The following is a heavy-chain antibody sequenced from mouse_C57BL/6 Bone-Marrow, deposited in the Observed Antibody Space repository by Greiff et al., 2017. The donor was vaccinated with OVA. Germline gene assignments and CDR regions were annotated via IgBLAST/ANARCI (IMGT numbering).Heavy chain of an antibody. CDR1: GYTFTSYW. V-gene: IGHV1-55*01. D-gene: IGHD1-1*01. CDR2: IYPGSGST. Sequence: QVQLQQPGAELVKPGASVKMSCKASGYTFTSYWITWVKQRPGQGLEWIGDIYPGSGSTNYNEKFKSKATLTVDTSSSTAYMQLSSLTSEDSAVYYCAREGGRFPWFAYWGQGTLVTVSA. CDR3: AREGGRFPWFAY. J-gene: IGHJ3*01.